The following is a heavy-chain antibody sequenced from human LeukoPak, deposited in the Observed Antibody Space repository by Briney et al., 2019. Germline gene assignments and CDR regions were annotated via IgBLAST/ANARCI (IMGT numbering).Heavy chain of an antibody. V-gene: IGHV4-59*01. CDR1: GGSISGYY. J-gene: IGHJ4*02. Sequence: SETLCLSCTVSGGSISGYYRSWIRQPPGKGLGWIGYIYYSGSTNYTPSLKSRVTISVDTSKNQFSLKLSSVTAADTAVYYCARARIRSGNPNYFDYWGQGTLVTVSS. CDR3: ARARIRSGNPNYFDY. CDR2: IYYSGST. D-gene: IGHD2-15*01.